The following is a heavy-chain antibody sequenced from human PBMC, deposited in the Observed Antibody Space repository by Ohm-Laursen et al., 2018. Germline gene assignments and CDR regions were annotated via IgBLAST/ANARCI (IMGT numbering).Heavy chain of an antibody. CDR2: INHSGST. V-gene: IGHV4-34*01. D-gene: IGHD3-22*01. CDR1: GGSFSGYY. CDR3: ARMIVVRNYYYYGTDV. J-gene: IGHJ6*02. Sequence: SETLSLTCSVYGGSFSGYYWSWIRQPPGKGLEWIGEINHSGSTNYNPSLKSRVTISVDTSKNQFSLKLSSVTAADTAVYYCARMIVVRNYYYYGTDVWGQGTTVTVSS.